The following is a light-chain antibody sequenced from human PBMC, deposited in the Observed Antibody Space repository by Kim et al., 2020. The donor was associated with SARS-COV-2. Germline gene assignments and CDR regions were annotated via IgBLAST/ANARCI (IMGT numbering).Light chain of an antibody. Sequence: SYELTQPLSLSVVPGKTATITCGGNNIASQSVHWYHQKPGQAPVQVILYDSVRPSGIPVRISGSKSGNTATLTISGVGAGDEGDYYCQVWDSSSGPWVFGGGPQLTV. CDR2: YDS. CDR1: NIASQS. V-gene: IGLV3-21*04. CDR3: QVWDSSSGPWV. J-gene: IGLJ3*02.